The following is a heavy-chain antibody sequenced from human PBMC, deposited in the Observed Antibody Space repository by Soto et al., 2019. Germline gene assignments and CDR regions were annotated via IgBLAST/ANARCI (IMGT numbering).Heavy chain of an antibody. J-gene: IGHJ4*02. Sequence: PGESLTISCKVSGYNFAGYWIAWVRQMPGKGLELMGIIYPSDSDTRYRPSFQGQVTISADKSISSAYLQWSSLRASDTAMYYCARGGVSTRTFDYWGQGTPVTVSS. CDR2: IYPSDSDT. V-gene: IGHV5-51*01. CDR1: GYNFAGYW. D-gene: IGHD3-3*01. CDR3: ARGGVSTRTFDY.